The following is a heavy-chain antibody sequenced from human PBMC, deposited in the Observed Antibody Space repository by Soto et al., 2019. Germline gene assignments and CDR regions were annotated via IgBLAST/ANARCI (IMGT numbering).Heavy chain of an antibody. J-gene: IGHJ6*02. CDR2: ISGSGGST. CDR3: AKGVEGFGEFYSYGMDV. D-gene: IGHD3-10*01. Sequence: GGSLRLSCAASGFTFSSYAMSWVRQAPGKGLEWVSAISGSGGSTYYADSVKGRFTISRDNSKNTLYLQMNSLRAEDTAVYYCAKGVEGFGEFYSYGMDVWGQGTTVTVSS. V-gene: IGHV3-23*01. CDR1: GFTFSSYA.